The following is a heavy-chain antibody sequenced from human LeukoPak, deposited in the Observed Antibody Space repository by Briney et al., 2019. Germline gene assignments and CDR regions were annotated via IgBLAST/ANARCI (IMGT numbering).Heavy chain of an antibody. CDR3: ARVDYVWGSYPQSEDY. D-gene: IGHD3-16*02. CDR1: GYTFTSYG. CDR2: ISAFNGYT. Sequence: ASVKVSCKASGYTFTSYGINWVRQAPGQGLEWMGWISAFNGYTKYAQKFQGRVTMTTDTSTSTAYMELRSLRSDDTAVYYCARVDYVWGSYPQSEDYWGQGTLVTVSS. J-gene: IGHJ4*02. V-gene: IGHV1-18*01.